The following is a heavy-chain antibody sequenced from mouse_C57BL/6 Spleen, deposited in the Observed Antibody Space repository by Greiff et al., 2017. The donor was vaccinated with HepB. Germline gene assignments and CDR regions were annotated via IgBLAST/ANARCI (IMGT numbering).Heavy chain of an antibody. V-gene: IGHV14-4*01. CDR3: TTLDYYGSSYFDY. J-gene: IGHJ2*01. CDR1: GFNIKDDY. Sequence: EVKLQESGAELVRPGASVKLSCTASGFNIKDDYMHWVKQRPEQGLEWIGWIDPENGDTEYASKFQGKATITADTSSNTAYLQLSSLTSEDTAVYYCTTLDYYGSSYFDYWGQGTTLTVSS. D-gene: IGHD1-1*01. CDR2: IDPENGDT.